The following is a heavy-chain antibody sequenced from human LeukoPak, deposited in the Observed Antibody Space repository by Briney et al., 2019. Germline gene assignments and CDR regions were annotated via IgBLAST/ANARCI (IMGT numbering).Heavy chain of an antibody. CDR2: ISYDGSNK. CDR1: GFTFSSYG. V-gene: IGHV3-30*18. D-gene: IGHD6-19*01. Sequence: GGSLRLSCAASGFTFSSYGMHWVRQAPGKGLEWVAIISYDGSNKYYADAVQGRFTISRDNSKNTLYLQMNSLRAEDTAVYYCAKDLGGGSGCYDLWGRGTLVTVSS. CDR3: AKDLGGGSGCYDL. J-gene: IGHJ2*01.